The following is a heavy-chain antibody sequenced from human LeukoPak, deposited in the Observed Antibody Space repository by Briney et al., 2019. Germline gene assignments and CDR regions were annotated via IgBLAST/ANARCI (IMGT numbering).Heavy chain of an antibody. CDR1: GFTFSNFA. CDR3: AKGRYGTTGTTDPFDY. V-gene: IGHV3-23*01. CDR2: TSGSGGST. Sequence: KAGGSLRLSCAASGFTFSNFAMSWVRQAPGKGLEWVSATSGSGGSTYYADSVKGRFTISRDNSKNTLYLQMNSLRAEDTAVYYCAKGRYGTTGTTDPFDYWGQGTLVTVSS. J-gene: IGHJ4*02. D-gene: IGHD1-1*01.